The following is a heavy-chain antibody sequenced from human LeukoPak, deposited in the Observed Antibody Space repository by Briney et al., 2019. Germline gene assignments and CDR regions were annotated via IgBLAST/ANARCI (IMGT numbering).Heavy chain of an antibody. D-gene: IGHD3-10*01. CDR3: ARITMVRGVIKREIDF. V-gene: IGHV3-21*01. CDR2: ISSSSSYI. J-gene: IGHJ4*02. Sequence: GGSLRLSCAASGFTFSSYSMNWVRQAPGKGLEGVSSISSSSSYINYADSVKGRFTISRDNAKNSLYLQMNSLRAEDTAVYYCARITMVRGVIKREIDFWGQGTLVTVSS. CDR1: GFTFSSYS.